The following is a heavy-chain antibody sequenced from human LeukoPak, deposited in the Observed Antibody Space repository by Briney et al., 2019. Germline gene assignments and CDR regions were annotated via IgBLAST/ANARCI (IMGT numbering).Heavy chain of an antibody. V-gene: IGHV1-18*01. D-gene: IGHD6-19*01. J-gene: IGHJ4*02. CDR2: ISTYNGNT. CDR1: GYTFTSYG. Sequence: ASVKVSCKASGYTFTSYGISWVRQAPGQGLEWMGWISTYNGNTNYAQKLQGSVSMTTDTSTSTAYMELRSLRSDDTAMYYCARSSLAVAGSVFDYWGQGTLVTVSS. CDR3: ARSSLAVAGSVFDY.